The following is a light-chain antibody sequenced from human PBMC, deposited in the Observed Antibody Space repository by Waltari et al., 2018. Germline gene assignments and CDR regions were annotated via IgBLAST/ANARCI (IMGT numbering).Light chain of an antibody. CDR1: SSNIGSNY. CDR2: RSN. Sequence: QSVLTQPPSASGTPGQRVTISCSGSSSNIGSNYVYWYQQLPGTAPKLLIYRSNQRPSGVPDRFSGSKSGTSASLAISGLRSEDAADYYCAAWDDTLSGGVFGGGTKLTVL. V-gene: IGLV1-47*01. CDR3: AAWDDTLSGGV. J-gene: IGLJ3*02.